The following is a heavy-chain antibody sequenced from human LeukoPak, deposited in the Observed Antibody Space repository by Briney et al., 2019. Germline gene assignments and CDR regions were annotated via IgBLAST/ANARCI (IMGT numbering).Heavy chain of an antibody. V-gene: IGHV1-18*01. CDR1: GFAFNKYG. CDR2: ISAYDGRT. J-gene: IGHJ4*02. D-gene: IGHD1-14*01. Sequence: ASVKVSCTASGFAFNKYGFSWVRQAPGQGPEWLGWISAYDGRTNYAQNLQGRLTLTTDTSTTTAYMELRSLTSDGTAVYYCARDPSNTVGRNIYFDYWGQGTLVTVSS. CDR3: ARDPSNTVGRNIYFDY.